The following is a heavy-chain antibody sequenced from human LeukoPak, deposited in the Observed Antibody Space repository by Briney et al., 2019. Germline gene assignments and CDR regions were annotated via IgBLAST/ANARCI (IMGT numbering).Heavy chain of an antibody. Sequence: PGGSLRLSCTVSGFTVSSNSMSWVRQAPGEGLEWVSFIYSDNTHYSDSVKGRFTISRDNSKNTLYLQMNSLRAEGTAVYYCARRAGAYSHPYDYWGQGTLVTVS. D-gene: IGHD4/OR15-4a*01. J-gene: IGHJ4*02. V-gene: IGHV3-53*01. CDR3: ARRAGAYSHPYDY. CDR1: GFTVSSNS. CDR2: IYSDNT.